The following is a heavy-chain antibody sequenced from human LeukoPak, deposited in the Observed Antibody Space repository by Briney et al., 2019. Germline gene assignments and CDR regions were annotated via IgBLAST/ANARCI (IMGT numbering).Heavy chain of an antibody. CDR2: ITSTSSYI. D-gene: IGHD3-10*01. J-gene: IGHJ4*02. CDR1: GFTFSSYS. V-gene: IGHV3-21*01. CDR3: ARAVSTYGLDS. Sequence: PGGSLRLSCAASGFTFSSYSMNWVRQAPGKGLECVSSITSTSSYIYYADSVKGRFTISRDDAENSLYLQMNSLRAEDTAVYYCARAVSTYGLDSWGQGTLVTVSS.